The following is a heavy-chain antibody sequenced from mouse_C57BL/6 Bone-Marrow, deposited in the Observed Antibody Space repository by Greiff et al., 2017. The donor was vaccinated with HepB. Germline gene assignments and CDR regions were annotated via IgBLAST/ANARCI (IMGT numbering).Heavy chain of an antibody. J-gene: IGHJ3*01. Sequence: EVKLMESEGGLVQPGSSMKLSCTASGFTFSDYYMAWVRQVPEKGLEWVANINYDGSSTYYLDSLKSRFIISRDNAKNILYLQMSSLKSEDTATYYCARTSYYGSSAWFAYWGQGTLVTVST. CDR1: GFTFSDYY. D-gene: IGHD1-1*01. CDR2: INYDGSST. V-gene: IGHV5-16*01. CDR3: ARTSYYGSSAWFAY.